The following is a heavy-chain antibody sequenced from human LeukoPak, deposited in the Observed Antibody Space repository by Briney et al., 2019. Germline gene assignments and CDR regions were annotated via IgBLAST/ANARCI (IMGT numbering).Heavy chain of an antibody. D-gene: IGHD4-17*01. CDR3: ARDLGPYGDYGDYFDY. Sequence: PGRSLRLSCAASGFTFSSYAMHWVRQAPGKGLEWGAVISYDGSNKYYADSVKGRFTISRDNSKNTLYLQTNSLRAEDTAVYYCARDLGPYGDYGDYFDYWGQGTLVTVSS. CDR1: GFTFSSYA. CDR2: ISYDGSNK. V-gene: IGHV3-30*04. J-gene: IGHJ4*02.